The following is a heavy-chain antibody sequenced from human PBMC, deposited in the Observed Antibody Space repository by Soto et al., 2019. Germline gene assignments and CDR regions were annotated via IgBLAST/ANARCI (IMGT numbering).Heavy chain of an antibody. CDR2: IWXXXXXX. V-gene: IGHV3-33*01. J-gene: IGHJ6*02. Sequence: QVQLVESGGGVVQPGGSLRLSCAASGFTFINFAMHWVRQAPGKGLEWVAVIWXXXXXXXXXXSVEGRFTISRDNFKRXXXXXXXXXXXXXXXXXXXXXXXGFGVWNGMDVWGQGTTVTVSS. CDR3: XXXXGFGVWNGMDV. D-gene: IGHD3-16*01. CDR1: GFTFINFA.